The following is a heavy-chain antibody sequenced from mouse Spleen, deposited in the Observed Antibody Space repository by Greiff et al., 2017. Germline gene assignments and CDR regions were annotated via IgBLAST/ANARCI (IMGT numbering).Heavy chain of an antibody. CDR3: ARWAYAMDY. CDR1: GYDFSSSW. Sequence: VQLVESGPELVKPGASVKFSCKASGYDFSSSWMNWVKQRPGKGLEWIGRIYPGDGDTNYNGKFKGKATLTADKSSSTAYMQLSSLTSEDSAVYFCARWAYAMDYWGQGTSVTVSS. J-gene: IGHJ4*01. V-gene: IGHV1-82*01. CDR2: IYPGDGDT.